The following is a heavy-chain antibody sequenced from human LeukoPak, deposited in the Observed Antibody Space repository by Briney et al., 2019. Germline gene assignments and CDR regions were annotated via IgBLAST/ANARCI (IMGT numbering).Heavy chain of an antibody. Sequence: TGGSLRLSCAASGFTFDDHAMHWVRQAPGKGLEWVSLISGDGGSTYYADSVKGRFTISRDNSKNSLYLQMNSLRTEDTALYYCAKVEYCSGGSCQYFDYWGQGTLVTVSS. V-gene: IGHV3-43*02. D-gene: IGHD2-15*01. J-gene: IGHJ4*02. CDR3: AKVEYCSGGSCQYFDY. CDR2: ISGDGGST. CDR1: GFTFDDHA.